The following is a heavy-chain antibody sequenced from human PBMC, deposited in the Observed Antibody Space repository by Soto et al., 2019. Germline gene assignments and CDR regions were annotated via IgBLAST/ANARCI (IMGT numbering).Heavy chain of an antibody. Sequence: PGESMKISWKGSGYNFTSYLSGWVRQMPGKGLEWMGIIYPGDSDTRYSPSFQGQVTISADKSISTAYLQWSSLKASDTAMYYCARLRDGYNAFDYWGQGTLVTVSS. J-gene: IGHJ4*02. D-gene: IGHD5-12*01. CDR2: IYPGDSDT. CDR3: ARLRDGYNAFDY. CDR1: GYNFTSYL. V-gene: IGHV5-51*01.